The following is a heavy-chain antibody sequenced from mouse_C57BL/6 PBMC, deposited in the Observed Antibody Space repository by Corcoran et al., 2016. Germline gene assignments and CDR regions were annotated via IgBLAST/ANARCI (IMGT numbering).Heavy chain of an antibody. CDR2: IYPGNGDT. Sequence: QAYLQQSGAELVRPGASVKMSCKASGYTFTSYNMHWVKQTPRQVLEWIGAIYPGNGDTSYNQKFKGKTTLTVDNSSSTAYMQLSSPTSEDSAVYFCARGIYYDYDGFDYWGQGTTLTVSS. D-gene: IGHD2-4*01. V-gene: IGHV1-12*01. CDR3: ARGIYYDYDGFDY. CDR1: GYTFTSYN. J-gene: IGHJ2*01.